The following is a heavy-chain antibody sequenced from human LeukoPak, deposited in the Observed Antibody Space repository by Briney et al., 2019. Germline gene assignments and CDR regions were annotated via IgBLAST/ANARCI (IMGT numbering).Heavy chain of an antibody. D-gene: IGHD3-3*01. CDR1: GFTFSSHD. CDR2: ISSTSNYI. V-gene: IGHV3-21*01. Sequence: GGSLRLSCVASGFTFSSHDMNWVRQAPGKGLEWVSSISSTSNYINYADSVKGRFTISRDNAKSSLYLQMNSLRVDDTAVYYCARTVFGAYNWFDPWGQGALVTVSS. J-gene: IGHJ5*02. CDR3: ARTVFGAYNWFDP.